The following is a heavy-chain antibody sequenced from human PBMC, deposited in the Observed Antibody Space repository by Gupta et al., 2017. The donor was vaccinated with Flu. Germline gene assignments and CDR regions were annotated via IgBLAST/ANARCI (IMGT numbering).Heavy chain of an antibody. J-gene: IGHJ6*02. CDR3: ARGAMYYYGSGSPTSIYYYGMDV. D-gene: IGHD3-10*01. CDR1: AGSFSGYY. Sequence: QVQLQQWGAGLLKPSETLSLTCAAYAGSFSGYYWSWTRQPPGKGLEWIGEINHSGSTNYNPSLKSRVTISVDTSKNQLSLKLSSVTAADTAVYYCARGAMYYYGSGSPTSIYYYGMDVWGLGTTVTVSS. CDR2: INHSGST. V-gene: IGHV4-34*01.